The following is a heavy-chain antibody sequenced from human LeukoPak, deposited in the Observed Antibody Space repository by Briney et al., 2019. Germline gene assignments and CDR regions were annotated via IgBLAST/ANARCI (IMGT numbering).Heavy chain of an antibody. Sequence: SEPVSLTCTVSGGSIRSTVHYWAWIRQSPGKGLEWIGSSDYSGGTTYNPSLQSRVTVSVDTSKNQFSLKLTSVTAADTAVYYCARDFGDFRTDYWGQGTLVADPS. CDR3: ARDFGDFRTDY. CDR2: SDYSGGT. CDR1: GGSIRSTVHY. D-gene: IGHD4-17*01. J-gene: IGHJ4*02. V-gene: IGHV4-39*01.